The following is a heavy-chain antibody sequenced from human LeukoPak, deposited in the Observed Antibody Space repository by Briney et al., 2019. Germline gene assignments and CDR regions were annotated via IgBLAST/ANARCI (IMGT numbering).Heavy chain of an antibody. CDR1: GFTFSNAW. D-gene: IGHD3-10*01. J-gene: IGHJ4*02. CDR3: TTDLYYYSSGSYSY. CDR2: IKSKTDGWTT. V-gene: IGHV3-15*01. Sequence: GGSLRLSCAASGFTFSNAWMSWVRQAPGRGLEWVGRIKSKTDGWTTDYAAPVKGRFTISRDDSKNTLYLQMNSLKTEDTAVYYCTTDLYYYSSGSYSYWGQGTLVTVSS.